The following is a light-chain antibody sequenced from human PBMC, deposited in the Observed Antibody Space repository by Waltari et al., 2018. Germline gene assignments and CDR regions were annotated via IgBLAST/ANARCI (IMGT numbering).Light chain of an antibody. V-gene: IGKV3-15*01. CDR2: DAA. CDR3: QQYNRWPPIT. J-gene: IGKJ5*01. Sequence: EVVMTQSPATLSVSPGERASLSCRASQSIATNFAWYQPKPGQPPRLLVYDAATRAPSIPARFKGSGSGTEFTLTISSLQSEDSAVYYCQQYNRWPPITFGQGTRLEI. CDR1: QSIATN.